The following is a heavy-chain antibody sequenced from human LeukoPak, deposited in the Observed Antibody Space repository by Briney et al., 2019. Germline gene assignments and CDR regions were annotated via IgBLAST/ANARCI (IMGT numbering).Heavy chain of an antibody. Sequence: PSETLSLTCAVSGGSISSGGYSWSWIRQPPGKGLEWIGEINHSGSTNYNPSLKSRVTISVDTSKNQFSLKLSSVTAADTAVYYCARVRSSRGSGSIDYWGQGTLVTVSS. CDR1: GGSISSGGYS. J-gene: IGHJ4*02. CDR3: ARVRSSRGSGSIDY. D-gene: IGHD3-10*01. V-gene: IGHV4-34*01. CDR2: INHSGST.